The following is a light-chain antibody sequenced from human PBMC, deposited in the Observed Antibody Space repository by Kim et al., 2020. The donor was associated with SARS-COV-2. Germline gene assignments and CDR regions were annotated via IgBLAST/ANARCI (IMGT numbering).Light chain of an antibody. CDR3: STRDSSANLPEM. Sequence: SSALTQDPAVSVALGQTVRIICQGDILRSYYATWYQPKPGQAPVLVMFGKNNRPSGIPDRFSGSSSGSTASLTITGAQAEDEADYYCSTRDSSANLPEMFGGGTMLTVL. V-gene: IGLV3-19*01. J-gene: IGLJ3*02. CDR1: ILRSYY. CDR2: GKN.